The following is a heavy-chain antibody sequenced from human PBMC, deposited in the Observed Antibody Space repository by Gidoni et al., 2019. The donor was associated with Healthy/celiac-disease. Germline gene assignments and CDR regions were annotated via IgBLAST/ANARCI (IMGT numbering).Heavy chain of an antibody. CDR2: IYYSGST. D-gene: IGHD3-16*01. J-gene: IGHJ3*02. CDR3: ARHGGRPLDAFDI. V-gene: IGHV4-39*01. Sequence: QLQLQESGPGLVKPSETLSLTCTVSGGSISSSSYYWGWIRQPPGKGLEWIGSIYYSGSTYYNPSLKSRVTISVDTSKNQFSLKLSSVTAADTAVYYCARHGGRPLDAFDIWGQGTMVTVSS. CDR1: GGSISSSSYY.